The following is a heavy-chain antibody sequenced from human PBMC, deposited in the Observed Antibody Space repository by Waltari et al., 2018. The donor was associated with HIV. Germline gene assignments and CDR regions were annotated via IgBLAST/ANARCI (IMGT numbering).Heavy chain of an antibody. J-gene: IGHJ2*01. V-gene: IGHV3-48*02. Sequence: VQLVESGGDLVQSGGSLTPSWAASGFCFGSYSMNLVSQAPGQGLEWISYISGGSTTIHYADSVKGRFAISRDNVKGSLFLQMNGLKDEDTAIYYCARESGVRNVYWYLDLWGRGTPVTVSS. CDR2: ISGGSTTI. CDR1: GFCFGSYS. CDR3: ARESGVRNVYWYLDL.